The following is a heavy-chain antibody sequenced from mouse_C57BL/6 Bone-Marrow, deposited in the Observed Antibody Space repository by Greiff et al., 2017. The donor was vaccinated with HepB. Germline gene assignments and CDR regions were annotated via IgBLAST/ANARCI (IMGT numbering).Heavy chain of an antibody. CDR3: ASQKHYYGSSPLDY. CDR2: IYIGNGYT. J-gene: IGHJ4*01. D-gene: IGHD1-1*01. CDR1: GYTFTSYG. Sequence: EVKLQESGAELVRPGSSVKMSCKTSGYTFTSYGINWVKQRPGQGLEWIGYIYIGNGYTEYNEKFKGKATLTSDTSSSTAYMQLSSLTSEDSAIYFCASQKHYYGSSPLDYWGQGTSVTVSS. V-gene: IGHV1-58*01.